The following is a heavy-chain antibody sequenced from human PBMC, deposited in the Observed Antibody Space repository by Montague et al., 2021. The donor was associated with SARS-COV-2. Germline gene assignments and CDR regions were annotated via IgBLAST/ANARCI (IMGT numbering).Heavy chain of an antibody. V-gene: IGHV4-61*02. Sequence: TLSLTCTVSGGSISRGTYYWSWIRQPAGQGLEWIGRMYSSGSTNYNPSLKSRVTISVDTSMNQFSLRLSSVTAADTAVYYCARELNIAVRRGGGHHYYNALDVWGQGTTVTVSS. D-gene: IGHD6-6*01. CDR1: GGSISRGTYY. CDR3: ARELNIAVRRGGGHHYYNALDV. CDR2: MYSSGST. J-gene: IGHJ6*02.